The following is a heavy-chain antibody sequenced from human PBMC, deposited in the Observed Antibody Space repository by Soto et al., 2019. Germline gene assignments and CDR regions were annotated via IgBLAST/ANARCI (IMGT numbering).Heavy chain of an antibody. CDR1: GFTFSSYG. Sequence: GGSLRLSCAASGFTFSSYGMHWVRQAPGKGLEWVAVISYDGSNKYYADSVKGRFTISRDNSKNTLYLQMNSLRAEDTAVYYCAKEQYSTTYYYYYGMDVWGQGTTVTVSS. CDR3: AKEQYSTTYYYYYGMDV. D-gene: IGHD6-6*01. V-gene: IGHV3-30*18. CDR2: ISYDGSNK. J-gene: IGHJ6*02.